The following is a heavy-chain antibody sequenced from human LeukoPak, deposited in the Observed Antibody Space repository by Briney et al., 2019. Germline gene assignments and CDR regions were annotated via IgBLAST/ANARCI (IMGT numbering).Heavy chain of an antibody. Sequence: GGSLRLSCAASGFIFSSYAMSWARQAPGKGLEWVSGISGSGGNTFYADSVKGRFTISRDNSKSTLSLQMNSLRAEDTAVYYCAKEMGVVLMVYALDYWGQGNLVTVSS. CDR2: ISGSGGNT. CDR1: GFIFSSYA. J-gene: IGHJ4*02. CDR3: AKEMGVVLMVYALDY. V-gene: IGHV3-23*01. D-gene: IGHD2-8*01.